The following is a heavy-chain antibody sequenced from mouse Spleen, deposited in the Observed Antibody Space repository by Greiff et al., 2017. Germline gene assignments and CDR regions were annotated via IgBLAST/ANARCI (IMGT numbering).Heavy chain of an antibody. CDR1: GFAFSSYD. CDR2: ISSGGGST. D-gene: IGHD2-4*01. Sequence: VQLKESGGGLVKPGGSLKLSCAASGFAFSSYDMSWVRQTPEKRLEWVAYISSGGGSTYYPDTVKGRFTISRDNAKNTLYLQMSSLKSEDTAMYYCARRGPDDYDDDGYAMDYWGQGTSVTVSS. CDR3: ARRGPDDYDDDGYAMDY. V-gene: IGHV5-12-1*01. J-gene: IGHJ4*01.